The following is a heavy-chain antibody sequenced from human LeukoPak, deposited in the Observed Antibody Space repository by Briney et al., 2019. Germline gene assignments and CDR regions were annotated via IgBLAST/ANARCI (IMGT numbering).Heavy chain of an antibody. J-gene: IGHJ4*02. D-gene: IGHD3-16*01. CDR1: GFTFNNYG. CDR3: AKAFAGGIDY. CDR2: TTNDGSKK. V-gene: IGHV3-30*18. Sequence: GGSLRLSCAASGFTFNNYGMHWVRQEAGEGMEWLAVTTNDGSKKYYAESVKGRFTITRDNSKNTLTLQMNGLGVGDTAVYYCAKAFAGGIDYWGQGALVTVSS.